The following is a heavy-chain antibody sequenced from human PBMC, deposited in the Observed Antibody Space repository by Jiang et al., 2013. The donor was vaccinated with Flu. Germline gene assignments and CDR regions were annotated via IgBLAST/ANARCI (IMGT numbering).Heavy chain of an antibody. V-gene: IGHV7-4-1*02. CDR3: ARDVYDFWGGHDY. CDR2: INTNTGNP. J-gene: IGHJ4*02. Sequence: INTNTGNPTYAQGFTGRFVLSLDTSVNTAYLQISSLKTEDTAIYYCARDVYDFWGGHDYWGQGTLVTVSS. D-gene: IGHD3-3*01.